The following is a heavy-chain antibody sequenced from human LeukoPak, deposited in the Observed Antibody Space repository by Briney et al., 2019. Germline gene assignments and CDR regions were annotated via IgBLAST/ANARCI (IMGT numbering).Heavy chain of an antibody. CDR1: GFTFDDYA. J-gene: IGHJ4*02. CDR3: GRDLNYNQIDY. Sequence: GRSLRLSCAASGFTFDDYAMHWVREAPGKGLVWVSHIKTDGSITNYAESVKGRFTISRDNARNTLYLQMNSLRAEDTAVYYCGRDLNYNQIDYWGQGTLVTVSS. CDR2: IKTDGSIT. V-gene: IGHV3-74*01. D-gene: IGHD4-11*01.